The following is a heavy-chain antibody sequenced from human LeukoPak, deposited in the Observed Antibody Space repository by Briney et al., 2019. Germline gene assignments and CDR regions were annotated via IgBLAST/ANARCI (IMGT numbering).Heavy chain of an antibody. D-gene: IGHD6-13*01. Sequence: TSQTLSLTCTVSGGSISSGDYYWSWIRQPPGKGLEWIGYIYYSGSTYYNPSLKSRVTISVDTSKNQFSLKLSSVTAADTAVYYCARAGYSSSGYYFDYWGQGTLVTVSS. V-gene: IGHV4-30-4*01. CDR3: ARAGYSSSGYYFDY. CDR1: GGSISSGDYY. CDR2: IYYSGST. J-gene: IGHJ4*02.